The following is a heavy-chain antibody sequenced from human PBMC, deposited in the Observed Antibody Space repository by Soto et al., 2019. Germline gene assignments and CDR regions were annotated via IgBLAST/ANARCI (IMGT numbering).Heavy chain of an antibody. D-gene: IGHD3-16*01. CDR2: ISGSGGRS. V-gene: IGHV3-23*01. J-gene: IGHJ4*02. Sequence: EVQLLDSGGGLVQPGVSLRLSCAASGFTFSNYAMTWVRQGPGKGLEWVSGISGSGGRSYYADSVKGRFTISRDNSKSTLYLQMNNLSAEDTAVYYCAKAYFVWSSEQPYYFDYWGQGTLVTVSS. CDR1: GFTFSNYA. CDR3: AKAYFVWSSEQPYYFDY.